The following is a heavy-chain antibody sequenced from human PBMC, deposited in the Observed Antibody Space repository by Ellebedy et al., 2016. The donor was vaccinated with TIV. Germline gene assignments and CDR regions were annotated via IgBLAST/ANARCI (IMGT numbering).Heavy chain of an antibody. CDR3: ARDHSSGWYGSVDY. Sequence: PGGSLRLSCAASGFTFSSYGMHWVRQAPGKGLEWVAVIWYDGSNKYYADSVKGRFTISRDNSKNTLYLQMNSLRAEDTAVYYCARDHSSGWYGSVDYWGQGTLVTVSS. CDR2: IWYDGSNK. J-gene: IGHJ4*02. D-gene: IGHD6-19*01. CDR1: GFTFSSYG. V-gene: IGHV3-33*08.